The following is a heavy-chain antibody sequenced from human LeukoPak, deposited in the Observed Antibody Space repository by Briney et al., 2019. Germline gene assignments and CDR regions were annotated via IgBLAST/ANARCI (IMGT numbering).Heavy chain of an antibody. CDR3: VSAPSSYYHDH. CDR1: GFTFTTYW. D-gene: IGHD3-10*01. CDR2: IKEDGSEK. V-gene: IGHV3-7*01. Sequence: GGSLRLSCAASGFTFTTYWMTWVRQVPGKGLEWVANIKEDGSEKYYVDSVEGRFAISRDNTKNSLYLQMNNLRAEDTAVYYCVSAPSSYYHDHWGQGTLVTVSS. J-gene: IGHJ4*02.